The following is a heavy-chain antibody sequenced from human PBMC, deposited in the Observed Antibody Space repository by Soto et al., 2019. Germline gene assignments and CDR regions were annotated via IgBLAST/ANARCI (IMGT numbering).Heavy chain of an antibody. V-gene: IGHV3-30*18. D-gene: IGHD3-16*01. CDR2: VSYDGGTK. J-gene: IGHJ4*02. CDR3: VKEFGVAGPSYESVSDF. CDR1: GFTLSSHG. Sequence: QVQLVESGGGVVQPGGSLRLSCAASGFTLSSHGMQWVRQAPGKGLEWVAVVSYDGGTKYYAVSVKGRFTISRDNSKNTLYLQMNSLRAEDTAVYYCVKEFGVAGPSYESVSDFWGQGTLVTVSS.